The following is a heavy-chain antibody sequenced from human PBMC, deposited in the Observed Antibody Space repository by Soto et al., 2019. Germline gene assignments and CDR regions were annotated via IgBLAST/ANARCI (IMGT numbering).Heavy chain of an antibody. CDR1: GFTFSSYA. D-gene: IGHD5-12*01. V-gene: IGHV3-23*01. Sequence: HPGGSLRLSCAASGFTFSSYAMSWVRQAPGKGLEWVSAISGSGGSTYYADSVKGRFTISRDNSKNTLFLQMNSLRAEDTAVYHCAKDGIYSGYEYDYWGQGTLVTVSS. J-gene: IGHJ4*02. CDR3: AKDGIYSGYEYDY. CDR2: ISGSGGST.